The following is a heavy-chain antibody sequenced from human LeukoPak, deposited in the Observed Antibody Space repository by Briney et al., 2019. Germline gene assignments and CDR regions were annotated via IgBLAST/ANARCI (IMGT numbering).Heavy chain of an antibody. CDR1: GYTFTSYG. V-gene: IGHV1-18*01. CDR2: INTYNGNT. CDR3: ARDSGSSLQWLAESYYFDY. J-gene: IGHJ4*02. D-gene: IGHD6-19*01. Sequence: ASVNVSCKASGYTFTSYGISWVRQAPGQGLEWMGWINTYNGNTNYAQKLQGRVTMTTDTSTTTAYMELRSLRSDDTAVYYCARDSGSSLQWLAESYYFDYWGQGTLVTVSS.